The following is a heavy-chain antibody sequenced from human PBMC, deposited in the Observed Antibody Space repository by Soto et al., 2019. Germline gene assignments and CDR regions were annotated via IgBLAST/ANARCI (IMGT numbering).Heavy chain of an antibody. D-gene: IGHD6-19*01. CDR3: ARDFDIAVAGVDAFDI. CDR1: GYTFTSYG. Sequence: ASVKVSCKASGYTFTSYGISWVRQAPGQGLEWMGWISAYNGNTNYAQKLQGRVTMTTDTSTSTAYMELRSLRSDDTAVYYCARDFDIAVAGVDAFDIWGQGTMVTVSS. CDR2: ISAYNGNT. V-gene: IGHV1-18*01. J-gene: IGHJ3*02.